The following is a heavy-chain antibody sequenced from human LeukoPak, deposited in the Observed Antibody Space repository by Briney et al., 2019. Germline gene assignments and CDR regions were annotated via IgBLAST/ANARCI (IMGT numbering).Heavy chain of an antibody. D-gene: IGHD6-19*01. CDR3: AKSQYSSGWFDY. V-gene: IGHV3-23*01. Sequence: TGAPLRLSCAASGFTFSDYDMTWVRQAPGKGLEWVSGISGGGETIYYADSVKGRFTISRDNSKNTLYLQMNSLRAEDTAVYFCAKSQYSSGWFDYWGQGTLVTVSS. CDR1: GFTFSDYD. J-gene: IGHJ4*02. CDR2: ISGGGETI.